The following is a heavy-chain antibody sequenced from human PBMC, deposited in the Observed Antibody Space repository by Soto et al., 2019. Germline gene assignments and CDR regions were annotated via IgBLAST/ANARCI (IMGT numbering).Heavy chain of an antibody. CDR1: GFTFSSYA. V-gene: IGHV3-23*01. D-gene: IGHD3-10*01. CDR3: AKDLRLSDYYGSGIGWP. CDR2: MSGGGGST. J-gene: IGHJ5*02. Sequence: GGSLRLSCAASGFTFSSYAMSWVRQAPGKGLEWVSAMSGGGGSTYYADSVKGRFTISRDNSKDTPYLQMNSLRAEDTAVYYCAKDLRLSDYYGSGIGWPWGQGTLVTVSS.